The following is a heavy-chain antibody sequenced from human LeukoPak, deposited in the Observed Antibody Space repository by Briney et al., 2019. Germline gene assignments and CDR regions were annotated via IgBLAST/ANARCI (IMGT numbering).Heavy chain of an antibody. Sequence: ASVKVSCKASGGTFSSYAISWVRQAPGQGLEWMGRIIPIFGTANYAQKFQGRVTITTDESTSTAYMELSSLRSEDTAVYYCARVSSSSLAGYYYYCYMDVWGKGTTVTVSS. J-gene: IGHJ6*03. V-gene: IGHV1-69*05. CDR1: GGTFSSYA. D-gene: IGHD6-13*01. CDR3: ARVSSSSLAGYYYYCYMDV. CDR2: IIPIFGTA.